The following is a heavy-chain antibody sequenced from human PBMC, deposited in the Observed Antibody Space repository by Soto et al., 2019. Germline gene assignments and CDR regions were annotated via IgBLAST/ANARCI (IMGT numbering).Heavy chain of an antibody. J-gene: IGHJ4*02. CDR3: AKATSSGSHGEY. Sequence: EVQLLESGGGLVQPGGSLRLSCATSGFTFSSYSMNWVRQAPGKGLEWVSTISGSGSRTYYADPVKGRFTISRDNSKNTLYLQMNSLRAEDTAVYYCAKATSSGSHGEYWGQGTLVSVSS. D-gene: IGHD1-26*01. V-gene: IGHV3-23*01. CDR2: ISGSGSRT. CDR1: GFTFSSYS.